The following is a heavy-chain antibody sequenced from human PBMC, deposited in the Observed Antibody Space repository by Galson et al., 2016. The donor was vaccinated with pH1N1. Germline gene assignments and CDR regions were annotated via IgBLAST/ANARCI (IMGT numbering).Heavy chain of an antibody. CDR2: ISGYTGNT. CDR1: GYTFTSYG. D-gene: IGHD3-3*01. CDR3: ARDEAHVFWSPLGDYYYMDV. V-gene: IGHV1-18*01. Sequence: SVKVSCKASGYTFTSYGINWVRQAPGQGLEWMGWISGYTGNTNYAQGFQGRVTMTADTSTGTAYMELKSLTPDDTAVYYCARDEAHVFWSPLGDYYYMDVWGKGTTVTVSS. J-gene: IGHJ6*03.